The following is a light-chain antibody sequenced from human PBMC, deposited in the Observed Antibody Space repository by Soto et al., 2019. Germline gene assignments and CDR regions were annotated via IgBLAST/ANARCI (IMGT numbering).Light chain of an antibody. CDR1: QSVSRTY. J-gene: IGKJ1*01. Sequence: EIVLTQSPGTLSLSPGERATLSCRASQSVSRTYLAWYQQKPGQAPRLVIYGASSRATGIPDRFSGSGSGTDFTLTISRLAPEDFAVYYCHQYGSSPQTFGQGTKVEIK. V-gene: IGKV3-20*01. CDR3: HQYGSSPQT. CDR2: GAS.